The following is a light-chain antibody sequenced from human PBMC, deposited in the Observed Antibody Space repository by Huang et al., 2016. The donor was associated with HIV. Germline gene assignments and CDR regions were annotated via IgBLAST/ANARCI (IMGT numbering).Light chain of an antibody. Sequence: EIVLTQSPATLSLSPGERATLSCRASQSVSSYLAWYQQKPGHAPRLLIYDASSRATGIPARFSGSGSGTDFTLTISSLEPEDFAVYYCQQRSNWPRTFGQGTKVEIK. V-gene: IGKV3-11*01. CDR2: DAS. CDR1: QSVSSY. J-gene: IGKJ1*01. CDR3: QQRSNWPRT.